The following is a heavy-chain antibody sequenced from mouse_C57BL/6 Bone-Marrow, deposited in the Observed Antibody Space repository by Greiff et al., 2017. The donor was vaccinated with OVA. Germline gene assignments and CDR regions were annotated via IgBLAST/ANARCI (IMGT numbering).Heavy chain of an antibody. J-gene: IGHJ2*01. Sequence: QVHVKQPGAELVKPGASVKLSCKASGYTFTSYWMHWVKQRPGRGLAWIGRIDPNSGGTKYNEKFKSKATLTVDKPSSTAYMQLSSLTSEDAAVYYCARSTAQAPDYFDDWGQGTTLTVSS. CDR1: GYTFTSYW. CDR3: ARSTAQAPDYFDD. D-gene: IGHD3-2*02. CDR2: IDPNSGGT. V-gene: IGHV1-72*01.